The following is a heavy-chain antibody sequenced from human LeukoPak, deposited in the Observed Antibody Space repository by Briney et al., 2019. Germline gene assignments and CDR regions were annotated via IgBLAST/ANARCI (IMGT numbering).Heavy chain of an antibody. Sequence: PGGSLRLSCAASGFALSDYYMSWIRQAPGKGLEWVAVISYDGSNKYYADSVKGRFTISRDNSKNTLYLQMNSLRAEDTAVYSCARDTQQLYYFDYWGQGTLVTVSS. J-gene: IGHJ4*02. CDR1: GFALSDYY. D-gene: IGHD6-13*01. CDR2: ISYDGSNK. V-gene: IGHV3-30-3*01. CDR3: ARDTQQLYYFDY.